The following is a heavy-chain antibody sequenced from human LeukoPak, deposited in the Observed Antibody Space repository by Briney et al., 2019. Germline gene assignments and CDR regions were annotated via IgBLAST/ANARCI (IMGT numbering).Heavy chain of an antibody. J-gene: IGHJ6*02. Sequence: GASVKVSCKASGGTFSSSAISWVRQAPGQGLETKEGIIPLCGTATAEKKFQGRATITADESTSTAYRELSSLRSEDTAVYYFFFFKQKTAYEILTGYYGSYYYYGMDVWGQGTTVTVSS. D-gene: IGHD3-9*01. CDR2: IIPLCGTA. CDR3: FFFKQKTAYEILTGYYGSYYYYGMDV. CDR1: GGTFSSSA. V-gene: IGHV1-69*13.